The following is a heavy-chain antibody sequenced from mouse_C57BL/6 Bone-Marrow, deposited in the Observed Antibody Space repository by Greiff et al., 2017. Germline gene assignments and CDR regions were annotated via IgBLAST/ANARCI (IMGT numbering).Heavy chain of an antibody. CDR1: GYTFTSYW. D-gene: IGHD2-5*01. CDR3: AREGPTIVTSYYCDY. Sequence: QVQLQQPGAELVMPGASVKLSCKASGYTFTSYWMHWVKQRPGQGLEWIGEIDPSDSYTNYNQKFKGKSTLTVDKSSSTAYMQLSSLTSEDSAVYYCAREGPTIVTSYYCDYWGQGTTLTVSS. CDR2: IDPSDSYT. V-gene: IGHV1-69*01. J-gene: IGHJ2*01.